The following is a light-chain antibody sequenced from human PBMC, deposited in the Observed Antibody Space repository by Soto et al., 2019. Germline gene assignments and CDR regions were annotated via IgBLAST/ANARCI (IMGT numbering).Light chain of an antibody. CDR2: DNH. CDR1: ASNIGSNS. CDR3: GAWDNNLSAGV. V-gene: IGLV1-51*01. J-gene: IGLJ1*01. Sequence: QSVLTQPPSVSAAPGQKVTISCSGSASNIGSNSLSWYRQFPGSSPMLVIYDNHKRPSGISARFSASKSDTSATLVITGLRTGVEADYYCGAWDNNLSAGVFGSGTKVTVL.